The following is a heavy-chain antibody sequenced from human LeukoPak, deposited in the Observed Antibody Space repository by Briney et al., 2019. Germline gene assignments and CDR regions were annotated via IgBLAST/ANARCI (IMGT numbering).Heavy chain of an antibody. CDR3: AKDSLNWFGESIS. CDR2: SSGSGDST. CDR1: GLTFSSYG. Sequence: GGSLRLSRAASGLTFSSYGMSWVRQAPGKGLEWVSSSSGSGDSTHYADSVKGRFTISRDNSKNTLYLQMNSLRAEDTAVYYCAKDSLNWFGESISWGQGTLVTVSS. V-gene: IGHV3-23*01. D-gene: IGHD3-10*01. J-gene: IGHJ5*02.